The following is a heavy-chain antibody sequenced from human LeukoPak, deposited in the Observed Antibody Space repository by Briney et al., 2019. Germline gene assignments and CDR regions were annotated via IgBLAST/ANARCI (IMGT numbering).Heavy chain of an antibody. D-gene: IGHD6-13*01. CDR1: GDSISSDPYY. V-gene: IGHV4-61*02. CDR3: ARRMAAAVWFDP. CDR2: IASSGST. Sequence: SETLSLTCTVSGDSISSDPYYWSWVRQPAGEGLEWIGRIASSGSTDYNASFKSRVFMSVDTSKNQFSLKLTSVTAADTAVYYCARRMAAAVWFDPWGQGTPVTVSS. J-gene: IGHJ5*02.